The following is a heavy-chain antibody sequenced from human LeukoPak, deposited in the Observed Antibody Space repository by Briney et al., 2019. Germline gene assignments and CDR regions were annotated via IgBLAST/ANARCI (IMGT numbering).Heavy chain of an antibody. V-gene: IGHV3-48*01. CDR3: ASGYSYGSLDY. CDR1: GFRFSSYS. CDR2: ISSSSSTI. Sequence: GGSLRLSCAASGFRFSSYSMNWVRQAPGKGLEWVSYISSSSSTIYYADSVKGRFTISRDNSKNTLYLQMNSLRAEDTAVYYCASGYSYGSLDYWGQGTLVTVSS. J-gene: IGHJ4*02. D-gene: IGHD5-18*01.